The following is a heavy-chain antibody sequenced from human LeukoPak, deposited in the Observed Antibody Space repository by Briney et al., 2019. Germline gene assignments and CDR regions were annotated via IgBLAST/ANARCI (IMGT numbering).Heavy chain of an antibody. CDR1: GGSISSSSYY. D-gene: IGHD3-9*01. Sequence: SETLSLTCTVSGGSISSSSYYWGWIRQPPGNGLEWIGSGSSSESTYYNPSLKSRVTISVDTSKNQFSLKLSSVTAADTAFYYCARLEILYHILTGYPIGYYFDYWGQGTLVTVSS. V-gene: IGHV4-39*07. CDR2: GSSSEST. J-gene: IGHJ4*02. CDR3: ARLEILYHILTGYPIGYYFDY.